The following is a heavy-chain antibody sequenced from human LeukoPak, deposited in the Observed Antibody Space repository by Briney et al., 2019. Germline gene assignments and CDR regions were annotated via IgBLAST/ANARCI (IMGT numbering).Heavy chain of an antibody. D-gene: IGHD6-19*01. J-gene: IGHJ3*02. CDR2: IYYSGST. Sequence: SETLSLTCTVSGGSISSYYWSWIRQPPGKGLEWIGYIYYSGSTNYNPSLKSRVTISVDTSKNQFSLKLSSVTAADTAVYNCARVGWFGAFDIWGQGTMVTVSS. V-gene: IGHV4-59*01. CDR1: GGSISSYY. CDR3: ARVGWFGAFDI.